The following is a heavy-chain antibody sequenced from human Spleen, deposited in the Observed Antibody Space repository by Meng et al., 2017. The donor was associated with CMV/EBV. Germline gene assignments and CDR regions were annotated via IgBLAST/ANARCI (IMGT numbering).Heavy chain of an antibody. J-gene: IGHJ4*02. Sequence: QVQRVESGGGVVQPGGSLRLSCAASGFTFSSYGMHWVRQAPGKGLEWVAVISYDGSNKYYADSVKGRFTISRDNSKNTLYLQMNSLRAEDTAVYYCARDPPYSSSWPWYYFDYWGQGTLVTVSS. V-gene: IGHV3-30*19. D-gene: IGHD6-13*01. CDR1: GFTFSSYG. CDR2: ISYDGSNK. CDR3: ARDPPYSSSWPWYYFDY.